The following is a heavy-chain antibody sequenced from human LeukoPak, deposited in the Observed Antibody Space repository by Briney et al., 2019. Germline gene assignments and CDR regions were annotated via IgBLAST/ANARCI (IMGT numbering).Heavy chain of an antibody. CDR1: GYTXTSYG. Sequence: GASVKVSCKASGYTXTSYGISWVRQAPGQGLEWMGWITDYNDNTNYAQKLQGRVTMTTDTSTSTAYMELRSLRSDDTAVYYCARALLWFGEPSHIDYWGQGTLVTASS. D-gene: IGHD3-10*01. V-gene: IGHV1-18*01. CDR2: ITDYNDNT. CDR3: ARALLWFGEPSHIDY. J-gene: IGHJ4*02.